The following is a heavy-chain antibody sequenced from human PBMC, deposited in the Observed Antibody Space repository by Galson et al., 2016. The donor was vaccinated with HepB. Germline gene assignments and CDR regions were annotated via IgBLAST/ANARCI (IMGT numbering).Heavy chain of an antibody. CDR1: GFNLNSYS. D-gene: IGHD3-10*01. CDR2: ITSSSSLI. J-gene: IGHJ4*02. V-gene: IGHV3-48*02. Sequence: SLRLSCAVFGFNLNSYSMNWVRQAPGKGLEWISYITSSSSLIFYADSGKGRFTISRDNARNSLYLQMNILRDEDTAVYYCARVVYGSGSYYRFYDYWGQGTLVTVSS. CDR3: ARVVYGSGSYYRFYDY.